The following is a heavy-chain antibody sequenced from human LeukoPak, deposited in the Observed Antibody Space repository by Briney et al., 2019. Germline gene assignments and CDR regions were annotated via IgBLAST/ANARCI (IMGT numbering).Heavy chain of an antibody. D-gene: IGHD1-20*01. V-gene: IGHV3-21*01. CDR1: GFTFSSYS. CDR3: ARVVTGTIYYFDY. Sequence: GGSLRLSCAASGFTFSSYSMNWVRQAPGKGLEWVSSISSSSSYIYYADSVKGRFTISRDNAKNTLYLQMNSLRAEDTAVYYCARVVTGTIYYFDYWGQGTLVTVSS. J-gene: IGHJ4*02. CDR2: ISSSSSYI.